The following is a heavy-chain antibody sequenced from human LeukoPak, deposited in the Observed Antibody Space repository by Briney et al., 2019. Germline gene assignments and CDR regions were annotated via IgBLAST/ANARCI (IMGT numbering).Heavy chain of an antibody. D-gene: IGHD6-19*01. CDR3: LAVAGTY. V-gene: IGHV4-39*01. CDR2: IYYSGST. Sequence: SETLSLTCTVSGGSISSSGYYWGWIRQPPGKGLEWIGSIYYSGSTYYNPSLKSRVTISVDTSKNQFSLKLSSVTAADTAVYYCLAVAGTYWGQGTLVTVSS. J-gene: IGHJ4*02. CDR1: GGSISSSGYY.